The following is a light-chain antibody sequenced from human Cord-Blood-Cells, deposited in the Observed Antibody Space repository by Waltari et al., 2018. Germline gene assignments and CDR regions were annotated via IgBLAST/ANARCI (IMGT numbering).Light chain of an antibody. CDR3: SSYTSSSTWV. CDR1: SSDVGGYNY. J-gene: IGLJ3*02. V-gene: IGLV2-14*01. Sequence: QSALTHPASVSGSPGQSITISCTGTSSDVGGYNYVSWYQQHPGKAPKLMIYDVSTRPSGVSNRFSGSKSGNTASLTISGLQAEDEADYYCSSYTSSSTWVFGGGTKLTVL. CDR2: DVS.